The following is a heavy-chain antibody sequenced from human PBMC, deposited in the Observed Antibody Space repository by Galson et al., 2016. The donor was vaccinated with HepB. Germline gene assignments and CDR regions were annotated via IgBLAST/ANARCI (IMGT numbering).Heavy chain of an antibody. CDR3: ARDLIGASSYYYGLDV. CDR2: IIPMFGTT. J-gene: IGHJ6*02. Sequence: SVKVSCKASGGTFSSYAITWVRQAPGQGLEWMGGIIPMFGTTNYAQKYQGRLTINADESTRTSYMELSRLRSEDTAVYYCARDLIGASSYYYGLDVWGQGTTVTVSS. CDR1: GGTFSSYA. D-gene: IGHD2-21*01. V-gene: IGHV1-69*13.